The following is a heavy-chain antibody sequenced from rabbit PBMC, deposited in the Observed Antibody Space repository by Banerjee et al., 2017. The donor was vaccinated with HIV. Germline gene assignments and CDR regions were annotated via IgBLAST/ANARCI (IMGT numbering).Heavy chain of an antibody. Sequence: QEQLEESGGDLVKPEGSLTLTCTASGFSFSSTYYMCWVRQAPGKGLEWIACIYSGSSGRTYYASWVNGRFTISRSTSLNTVTLQMTSLTAADTATYFCATNKGDFWGPGTLVTVS. CDR3: ATNKGDF. V-gene: IGHV1S45*01. CDR1: GFSFSSTYY. CDR2: IYSGSSGRT. J-gene: IGHJ6*01. D-gene: IGHD5-1*01.